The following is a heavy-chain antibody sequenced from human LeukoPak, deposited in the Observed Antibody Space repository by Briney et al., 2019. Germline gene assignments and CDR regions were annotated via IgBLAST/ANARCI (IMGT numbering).Heavy chain of an antibody. D-gene: IGHD1-14*01. CDR3: ARDFRDHMTTDAFDI. CDR2: IWYDGSNK. CDR1: GFTFSSYG. Sequence: PGRSLRLSCAASGFTFSSYGMHWVRQAPGKGLEWVAVIWYDGSNKYYADSVKGRFTISRDNSKNTLYLQMNSLRAEDTAVYYCARDFRDHMTTDAFDIWGQGTMVTVSS. V-gene: IGHV3-33*01. J-gene: IGHJ3*02.